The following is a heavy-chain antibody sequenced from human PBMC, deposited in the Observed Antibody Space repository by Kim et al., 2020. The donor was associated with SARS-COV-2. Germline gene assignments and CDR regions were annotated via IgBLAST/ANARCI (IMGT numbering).Heavy chain of an antibody. CDR3: ARDQADIVATMGSGFDY. J-gene: IGHJ4*02. V-gene: IGHV1-3*01. D-gene: IGHD5-12*01. Sequence: FQRRVTLTRDKSASTAYMELSSLRSEDTAVYYCARDQADIVATMGSGFDYWGQGTLVTVSS.